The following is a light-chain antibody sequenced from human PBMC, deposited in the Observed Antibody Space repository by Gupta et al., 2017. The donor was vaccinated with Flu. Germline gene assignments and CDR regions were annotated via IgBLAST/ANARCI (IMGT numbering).Light chain of an antibody. CDR1: QTISTN. J-gene: IGKJ1*01. Sequence: DNVTIACRASQTISTNLCWYQQKPGKAPKLLISTSSNLQRGVPSRFSGGGSGADFTLTIRSLQPEDLATYYCQQTYSSPWTFGQGTRVEL. CDR3: QQTYSSPWT. CDR2: TSS. V-gene: IGKV1-39*01.